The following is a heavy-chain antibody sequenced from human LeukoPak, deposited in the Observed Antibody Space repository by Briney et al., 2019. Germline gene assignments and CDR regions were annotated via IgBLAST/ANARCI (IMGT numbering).Heavy chain of an antibody. V-gene: IGHV1-46*01. J-gene: IGHJ4*02. D-gene: IGHD5-24*01. CDR1: GYTFTSYY. CDR3: ARDPILRDGYNRDGRDFDY. CDR2: INPSGGST. Sequence: ASVKVSCKASGYTFTSYYMHWVRQAPGQGLEWMGIINPSGGSTSYAQKFQGRVTMTRDMSTSTVYMELSSLRSEDTAVYYYARDPILRDGYNRDGRDFDYWGQGTLVTVSS.